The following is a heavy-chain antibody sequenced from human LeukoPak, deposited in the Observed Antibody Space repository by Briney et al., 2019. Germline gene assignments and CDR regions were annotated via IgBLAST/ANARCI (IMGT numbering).Heavy chain of an antibody. Sequence: PGGSLRLSCAASGFTVSSNYMSWVRQAPGKGLEWVSVIYSGGSTYYADSVKGRFTISRDNSKNTLYLQMNSLRAEDTAVYYCARVLRSGGSCYSDYWGQGTLVTVSS. V-gene: IGHV3-66*02. CDR2: IYSGGST. CDR1: GFTVSSNY. D-gene: IGHD2-15*01. CDR3: ARVLRSGGSCYSDY. J-gene: IGHJ4*02.